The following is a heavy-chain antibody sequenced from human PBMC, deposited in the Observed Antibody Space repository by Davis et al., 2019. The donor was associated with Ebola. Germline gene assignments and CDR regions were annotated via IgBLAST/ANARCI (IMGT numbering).Heavy chain of an antibody. CDR3: ARDSLSGMDV. Sequence: ASVKVSCKASGYTFTGYYMHWVRQAPGQGLEWMGRINPNSGDTNYAQKFQGRVTMTRDTSISTASMELRSLRSGDTAVYYCARDSLSGMDVWGKGTTVTVSS. CDR2: INPNSGDT. CDR1: GYTFTGYY. J-gene: IGHJ6*04. V-gene: IGHV1-2*06.